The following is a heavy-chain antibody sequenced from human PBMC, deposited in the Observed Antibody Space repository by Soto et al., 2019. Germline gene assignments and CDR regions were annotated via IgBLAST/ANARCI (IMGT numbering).Heavy chain of an antibody. CDR1: GGSISSGDYY. V-gene: IGHV4-30-4*01. CDR2: IYYSGST. D-gene: IGHD4-17*01. J-gene: IGHJ5*02. Sequence: SETLSLTCTVSGGSISSGDYYWSWIRQPPGKGLEWIGYIYYSGSTYYNPPLKSRVTISVDTSKNQFSLKLSSVTAADTAVYYCARDRRVGVYDYGHNWFDPWGQGTLVTVSS. CDR3: ARDRRVGVYDYGHNWFDP.